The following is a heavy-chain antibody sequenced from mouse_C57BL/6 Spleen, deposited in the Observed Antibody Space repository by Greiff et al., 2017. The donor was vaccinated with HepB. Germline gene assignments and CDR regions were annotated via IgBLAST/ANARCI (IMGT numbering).Heavy chain of an antibody. Sequence: EVKLEESGGDLVKPGGSLKLSCAASGFTFSSYGMSWVRQTPDKRLEWVATISSGGSYTYYPDSVKGRFTISRDNAKNTLYLQMSSLKSEDTAMYYCARPNGDGYYFDYWGQGTTLTVSS. CDR1: GFTFSSYG. J-gene: IGHJ2*01. CDR2: ISSGGSYT. D-gene: IGHD4-1*02. CDR3: ARPNGDGYYFDY. V-gene: IGHV5-6*02.